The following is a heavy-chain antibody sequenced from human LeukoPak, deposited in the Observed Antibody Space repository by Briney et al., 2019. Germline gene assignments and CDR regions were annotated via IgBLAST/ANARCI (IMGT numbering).Heavy chain of an antibody. CDR2: ISWNSGST. CDR1: GFTFDDYA. CDR3: AKVIAGWELGATEHYMGAFDI. J-gene: IGHJ3*02. Sequence: SLRLSCAASGFTFDDYAMHWVRQAPGKGLEWVSGISWNSGSTGYADSVKGRFTISRDNAKNSLYLQMNSLRAEVTALYYCAKVIAGWELGATEHYMGAFDIWGQGTMVTVSS. V-gene: IGHV3-9*01. D-gene: IGHD1-26*01.